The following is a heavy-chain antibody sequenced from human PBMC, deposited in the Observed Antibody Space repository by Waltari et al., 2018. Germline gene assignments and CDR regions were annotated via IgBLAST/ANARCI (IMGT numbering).Heavy chain of an antibody. Sequence: QVQLVLSGPDVKKPGASVKVSCKTSGYSFVGYGISWVRRAPGQGLEGRGYRTKYKGKAKYAEKFQGRLTLTTDTSTSTAYLEVRSPTADDTAVYYCARDRIRKDFWGQGALVTVSS. V-gene: IGHV1-18*01. D-gene: IGHD3-10*01. CDR3: ARDRIRKDF. CDR2: RTKYKGKA. CDR1: GYSFVGYG. J-gene: IGHJ4*02.